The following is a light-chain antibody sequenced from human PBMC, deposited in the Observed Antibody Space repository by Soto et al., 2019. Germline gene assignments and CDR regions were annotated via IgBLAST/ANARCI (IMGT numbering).Light chain of an antibody. J-gene: IGLJ2*01. V-gene: IGLV4-60*03. Sequence: QLVLTQSSSASASLGSSVKLTCTLSSGHSSYIIAWHQQQPGKAPRYLMKLEGSGSYNKGSGVPDRFSGSSSGADRYLTISNLRSEDEADYYCETWDSNTYVVFGGGTKLTVL. CDR3: ETWDSNTYVV. CDR2: LEGSGSY. CDR1: SGHSSYI.